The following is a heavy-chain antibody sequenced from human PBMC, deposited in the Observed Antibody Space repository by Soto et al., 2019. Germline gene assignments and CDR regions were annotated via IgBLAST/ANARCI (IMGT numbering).Heavy chain of an antibody. V-gene: IGHV4-39*01. J-gene: IGHJ4*02. CDR2: ISYIGNT. Sequence: QLQLQESGSGLVKPSETLSLTCIVSNGSISSRSSYWGWIRQTPGKGLEWIGSISYIGNTYYNPSLKDRVTMALDTLKTPFSLKMNPGNAADTAVDFWGRQDYGAKGDYFEQWGQGALVTVSS. CDR1: NGSISSRSSY. D-gene: IGHD4-17*01. CDR3: GRQDYGAKGDYFEQ.